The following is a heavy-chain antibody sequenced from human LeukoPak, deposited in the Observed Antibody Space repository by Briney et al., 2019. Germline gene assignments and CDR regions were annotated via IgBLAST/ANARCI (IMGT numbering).Heavy chain of an antibody. D-gene: IGHD3-3*01. CDR1: GFTFSSYG. J-gene: IGHJ4*02. V-gene: IGHV3-30*02. CDR2: IRYDGSNK. CDR3: AKDIYTYYDFWSGYYTGQFDY. Sequence: PGGSLRLSCAASGFTFSSYGMHWVRQAPGKGLEWVAFIRYDGSNKYYADSVKGRFTISRDNSKNTLYLQMNSLRAEDTAVYYCAKDIYTYYDFWSGYYTGQFDYWGQGTLVTVSS.